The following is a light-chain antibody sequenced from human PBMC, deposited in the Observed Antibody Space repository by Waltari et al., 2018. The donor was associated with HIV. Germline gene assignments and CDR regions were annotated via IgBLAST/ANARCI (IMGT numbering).Light chain of an antibody. CDR2: GVT. J-gene: IGLJ1*01. CDR3: CSYGGIYPYV. CDR1: SGDVNSLQY. V-gene: IGLV2-11*01. Sequence: QSALSQPRPVSGSPGQSVTISCTATSGDVNSLQYVSWYQQVPGKAPTFIIWGVTKRPAGVPDRFSGSTSGNTAALTIAGLREEDDGDYFCCSYGGIYPYVFGTGTKVTVL.